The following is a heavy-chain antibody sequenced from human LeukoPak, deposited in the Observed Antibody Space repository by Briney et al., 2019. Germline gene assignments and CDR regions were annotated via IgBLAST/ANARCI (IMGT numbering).Heavy chain of an antibody. J-gene: IGHJ5*02. CDR3: ARDRPNILGLDP. D-gene: IGHD2/OR15-2a*01. CDR2: IKEDGSRK. Sequence: PGGSLRLSCAASGITFSRYWMTWVRQAPGKGLEWVANIKEDGSRKNYVDSVKGRFTISRDNAKNSVFLQMSSLRDEDTAVYYCARDRPNILGLDPWGQGTLVTVSS. V-gene: IGHV3-7*01. CDR1: GITFSRYW.